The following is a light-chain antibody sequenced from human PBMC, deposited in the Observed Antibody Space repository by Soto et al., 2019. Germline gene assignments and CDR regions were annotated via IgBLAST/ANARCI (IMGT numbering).Light chain of an antibody. V-gene: IGLV2-8*01. Sequence: QSALTQPPSASGSPGQSVAISCTGTSSDVGGYNYVSWYQQHPGKAPKLMIYEVNKRPSGVPDRFSGSKSGNTASLTVSGLQAEDEADYYCSSFTISDTLLFGGGTKLTVL. CDR1: SSDVGGYNY. CDR2: EVN. CDR3: SSFTISDTLL. J-gene: IGLJ2*01.